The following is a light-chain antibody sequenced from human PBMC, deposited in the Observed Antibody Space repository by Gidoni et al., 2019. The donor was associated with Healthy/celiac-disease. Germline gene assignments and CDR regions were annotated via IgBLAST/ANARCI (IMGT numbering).Light chain of an antibody. Sequence: DIQMTQSPSTLSASVGDRVTITCRASQSISSWLAWYQQKPGKAPKLLIYKASSLESGVPSRFSGSGSGTEFTLTISRLQPDDFATYYCQQYNSYSPRTFGQGTQVEIK. CDR1: QSISSW. CDR2: KAS. CDR3: QQYNSYSPRT. J-gene: IGKJ1*01. V-gene: IGKV1-5*03.